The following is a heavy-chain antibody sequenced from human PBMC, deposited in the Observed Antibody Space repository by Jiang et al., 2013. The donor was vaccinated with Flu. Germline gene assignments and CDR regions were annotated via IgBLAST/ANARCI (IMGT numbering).Heavy chain of an antibody. J-gene: IGHJ4*02. CDR1: GNTFNSYV. V-gene: IGHV1-69*04. CDR3: ARGLHPRGYFSPAQREY. Sequence: SGAEVRKPGSSVRVSCQTSGNTFNSYVFYWVRQAPGQGLEWMGRIIPLLGVGNYAQKFQGRLTITADKSTRTVFMDLTSLTSEDTAVYYCARGLHPRGYFSPAQREYWGLGTLVTVSS. CDR2: IIPLLGVG. D-gene: IGHD2-15*01.